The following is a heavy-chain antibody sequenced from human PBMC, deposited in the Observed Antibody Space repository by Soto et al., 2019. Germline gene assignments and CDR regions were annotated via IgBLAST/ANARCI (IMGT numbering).Heavy chain of an antibody. CDR1: GDSISNRY. CDR2: IYYSGST. D-gene: IGHD3-22*01. J-gene: IGHJ5*01. V-gene: IGHV4-59*11. Sequence: SETLSLTCIVSGDSISNRYWNWIRQPPGKGLEWVGYIYYSGSTHYNPSLNSRVTISLDTSRKYFSLRLSSVTAADTALYYCAREVVSGGFYSALDPWGQGIMVTVSS. CDR3: AREVVSGGFYSALDP.